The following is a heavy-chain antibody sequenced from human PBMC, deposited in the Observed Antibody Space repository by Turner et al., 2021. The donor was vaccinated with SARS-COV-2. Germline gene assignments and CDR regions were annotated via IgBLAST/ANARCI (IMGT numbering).Heavy chain of an antibody. J-gene: IGHJ4*02. V-gene: IGHV3-33*08. CDR3: AREAPGPMAFFDY. CDR1: GFTFSSYD. Sequence: QVQLVESGGGVVQPGRSLRLSCAASGFTFSSYDMHWVRQAPGKGLEWAAVIWYDGSNKYYADSVKGRITISRDNSKNTLYLQMNSLRAEDTAVYYCAREAPGPMAFFDYWGQGTLVTVSS. D-gene: IGHD2-8*01. CDR2: IWYDGSNK.